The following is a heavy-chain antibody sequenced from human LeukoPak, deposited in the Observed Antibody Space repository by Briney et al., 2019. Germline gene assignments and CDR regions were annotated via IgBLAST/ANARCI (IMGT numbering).Heavy chain of an antibody. Sequence: SETLSLTCTVSGDSISSTNYYWGWIRQPPGKGLEWIGSIYYSGSTYYNPSLESRVTISVDTSKNQFSLKLSPVTAADTAVYYCATSGWYLLPGIYWGQGPLVTVSS. J-gene: IGHJ4*02. CDR3: ATSGWYLLPGIY. V-gene: IGHV4-39*01. D-gene: IGHD6-19*01. CDR2: IYYSGST. CDR1: GDSISSTNYY.